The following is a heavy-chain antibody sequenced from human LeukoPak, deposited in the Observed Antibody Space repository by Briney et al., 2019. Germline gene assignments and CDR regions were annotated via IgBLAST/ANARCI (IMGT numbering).Heavy chain of an antibody. CDR1: GGTFSSYA. CDR3: ARGDLNNWFDP. Sequence: SVKVSCKASGGTFSSYAINWVRQAPGQGIEWMGGIIPIFGTANYAQKFQGRVTITADKSTSTAYMELSSLRSEDTAVYYCARGDLNNWFDPWGQGTLVTVSS. J-gene: IGHJ5*02. D-gene: IGHD3/OR15-3a*01. CDR2: IIPIFGTA. V-gene: IGHV1-69*06.